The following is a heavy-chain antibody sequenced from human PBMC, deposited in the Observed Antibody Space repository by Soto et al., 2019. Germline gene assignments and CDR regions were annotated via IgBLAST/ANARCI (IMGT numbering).Heavy chain of an antibody. Sequence: PVKVSCKASGRTFSSYAISWVRQAPGQGLEWMGGIIPIFGTANYAQKFQGIVTITADESTSKAYKELSSLRSEETAVYYSASYDDSSGPGAFDIWGQGTMGAV. D-gene: IGHD3-22*01. CDR1: GRTFSSYA. J-gene: IGHJ3*02. V-gene: IGHV1-69*13. CDR3: ASYDDSSGPGAFDI. CDR2: IIPIFGTA.